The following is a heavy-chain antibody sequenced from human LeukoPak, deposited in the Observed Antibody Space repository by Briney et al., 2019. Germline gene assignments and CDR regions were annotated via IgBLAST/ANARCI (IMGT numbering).Heavy chain of an antibody. CDR2: INPDTGGT. Sequence: GASVNVSCKASGYTFTGYYMHWVRQAPGQGLEWMGWINPDTGGTNYAQKFQGRVTMTRDTSISTAYMEQSGLRYDDTAVYYCAREGVVKGTEVWGQGTTVTVSS. CDR1: GYTFTGYY. V-gene: IGHV1-2*02. J-gene: IGHJ6*02. CDR3: AREGVVKGTEV.